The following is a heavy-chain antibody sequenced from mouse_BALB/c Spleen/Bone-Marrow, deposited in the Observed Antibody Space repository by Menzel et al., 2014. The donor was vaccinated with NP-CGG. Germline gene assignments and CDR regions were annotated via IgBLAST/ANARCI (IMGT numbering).Heavy chain of an antibody. Sequence: DLVKPGASVKLSCKASGYTFTNFWISWIKQRPGQGLEWIGRIAPGSGTTYYNEMFKGKATLTVDTSSSTAYIQLSSLSSEDSAVYFCARYDYAMDYWGQGTSVTVS. CDR3: ARYDYAMDY. V-gene: IGHV1S41*01. CDR2: IAPGSGTT. CDR1: GYTFTNFW. J-gene: IGHJ4*01. D-gene: IGHD2-3*01.